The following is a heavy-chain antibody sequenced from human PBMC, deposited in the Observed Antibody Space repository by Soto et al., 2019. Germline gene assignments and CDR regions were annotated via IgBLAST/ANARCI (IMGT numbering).Heavy chain of an antibody. D-gene: IGHD2-2*01. CDR1: GDSFTNYW. CDR3: ARRSTRGDYYYGIDV. V-gene: IGHV5-10-1*01. CDR2: IDPSDSYT. Sequence: TGVSLKISCKGSGDSFTNYWISWIRQMPGKGLEWVGRIDPSDSYTNYSPSFQGHVTISADKSISTAYLQWSRLKASDTAMYYCARRSTRGDYYYGIDVWGQGTTVT. J-gene: IGHJ6*01.